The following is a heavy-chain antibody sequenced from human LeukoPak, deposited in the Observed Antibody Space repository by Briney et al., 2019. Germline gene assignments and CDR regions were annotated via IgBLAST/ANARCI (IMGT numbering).Heavy chain of an antibody. J-gene: IGHJ4*02. V-gene: IGHV4-39*01. D-gene: IGHD3/OR15-3a*01. CDR1: GVSISSSNSY. CDR3: ARQTGSGLFTLP. CDR2: IYYSGNT. Sequence: SETLSLTCTVSGVSISSSNSYWGWIRQPPGKGLEWIGSIYYSGNTYYNASLKSRVTISIDTSKNQFSLRLTSVTAANTAVYYCARQTGSGLFTLPGGQGTLVTVSS.